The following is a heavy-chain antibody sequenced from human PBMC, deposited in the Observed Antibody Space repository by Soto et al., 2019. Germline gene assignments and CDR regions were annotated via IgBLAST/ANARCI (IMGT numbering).Heavy chain of an antibody. Sequence: QGQLVQSGAEVKKPGSSVKVSCKASGGTFSSYAISWVRQAPGQGLEWMGGIIPIFGTANYAQKFQGRVTITADESTSTAYMELSSVRSEDTAVYYCARGSRIVEVAAHNWFDPWGQGTLVTVSS. CDR1: GGTFSSYA. CDR3: ARGSRIVEVAAHNWFDP. CDR2: IIPIFGTA. V-gene: IGHV1-69*12. D-gene: IGHD2-15*01. J-gene: IGHJ5*02.